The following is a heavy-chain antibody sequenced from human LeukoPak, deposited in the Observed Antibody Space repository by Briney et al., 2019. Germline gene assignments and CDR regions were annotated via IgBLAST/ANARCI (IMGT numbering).Heavy chain of an antibody. V-gene: IGHV3-11*04. CDR3: ARDSDRAYDSSGYYLY. D-gene: IGHD3-22*01. CDR1: GFTFSDYY. J-gene: IGHJ4*02. Sequence: PGGSLRLSCAASGFTFSDYYMSWIRQAPGKGLEWVSSVKGRFTISRDNAKNSLYLQMNSLRAEDTAVYYCARDSDRAYDSSGYYLYWGQGTLVTVSS.